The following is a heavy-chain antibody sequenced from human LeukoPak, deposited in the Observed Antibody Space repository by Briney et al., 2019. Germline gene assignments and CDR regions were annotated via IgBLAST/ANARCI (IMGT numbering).Heavy chain of an antibody. CDR2: IISDGSSA. D-gene: IGHD3-10*01. J-gene: IGHJ4*02. V-gene: IGHV3-74*01. Sequence: GGSLRLSCAASGFTFSTYWMHWVSQGPGKGLVWVSRIISDGSSATYADSVKGRFTISRDNAKNTLYLQMNSLRAEDTAVYYCASRYYVDFWGQGTLVTVSA. CDR3: ASRYYVDF. CDR1: GFTFSTYW.